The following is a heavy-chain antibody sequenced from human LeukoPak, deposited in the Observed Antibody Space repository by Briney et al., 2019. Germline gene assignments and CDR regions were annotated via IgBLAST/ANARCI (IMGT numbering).Heavy chain of an antibody. CDR1: GYSFASFW. D-gene: IGHD1-1*01. CDR2: IYPGDSDT. CDR3: ARPGMTGTTYYFDY. Sequence: PGESLKISCKGSGYSFASFWIGWVRQMPGKGLEWMGIIYPGDSDTRYSPSFQGQVTMSADKSINTAYLQWSSLGASDTAMYYCARPGMTGTTYYFDYWGQGTLVTVSS. J-gene: IGHJ4*02. V-gene: IGHV5-51*01.